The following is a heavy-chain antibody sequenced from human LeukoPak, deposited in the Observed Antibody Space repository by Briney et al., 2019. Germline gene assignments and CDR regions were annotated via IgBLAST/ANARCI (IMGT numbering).Heavy chain of an antibody. CDR3: AKDRVNWYFDV. Sequence: GGSLRLSCAASGFTFSSYAMVWVRQTPGKGLEWVSTVSNSGGNTFYADSVKGRFTISGDNSKNTLYLQMNSLRAEDTAVYYCAKDRVNWYFDVWGRGTLVTVSS. D-gene: IGHD3-10*01. J-gene: IGHJ2*01. CDR2: VSNSGGNT. V-gene: IGHV3-23*01. CDR1: GFTFSSYA.